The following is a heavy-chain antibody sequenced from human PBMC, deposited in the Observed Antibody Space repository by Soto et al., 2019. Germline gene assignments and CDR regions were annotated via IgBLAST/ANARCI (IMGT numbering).Heavy chain of an antibody. Sequence: VQLQQWGAGLLKPSETLSLTCAVYGGSFSGYHWSWFRQPPGKGLEWIGEINPSGSINYTPSLKSRVTISVDTSKSQFSMNLGSVTAADTAVYYCATFVGATTVTRGSPRDYWGQGTLVTVSS. V-gene: IGHV4-34*01. CDR3: ATFVGATTVTRGSPRDY. CDR1: GGSFSGYH. CDR2: INPSGSI. J-gene: IGHJ4*02. D-gene: IGHD4-4*01.